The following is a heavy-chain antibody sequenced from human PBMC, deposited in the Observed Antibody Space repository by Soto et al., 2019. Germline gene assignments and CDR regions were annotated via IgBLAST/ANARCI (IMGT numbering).Heavy chain of an antibody. V-gene: IGHV4-34*01. CDR3: ARVRGYSYGLGYYYYGMDV. Sequence: SETLSLTCAVYGGSFSGYYWSWIRQPPGKGLEWIGEINHSGSTNYNPSLKSRVTISVDTSKNQFSLKLSSVTAADTAVYYCARVRGYSYGLGYYYYGMDVWGQGTTVTVSS. D-gene: IGHD5-18*01. J-gene: IGHJ6*02. CDR1: GGSFSGYY. CDR2: INHSGST.